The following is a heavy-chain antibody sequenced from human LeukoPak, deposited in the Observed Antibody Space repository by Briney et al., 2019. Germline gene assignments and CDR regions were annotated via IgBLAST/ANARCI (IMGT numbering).Heavy chain of an antibody. J-gene: IGHJ6*03. Sequence: GGSLRLSCAASGFTFSSHGMNWVRQAPGKGLEWVSGISPNGVITYYADSVKGRFTISRDNSKGTVYLQMNSLRPEDTAVYYCARVLSGRGSLYDYYYYMDVWGKGTTVTISS. CDR3: ARVLSGRGSLYDYYYYMDV. D-gene: IGHD3-10*01. CDR1: GFTFSSHG. CDR2: ISPNGVIT. V-gene: IGHV3-23*01.